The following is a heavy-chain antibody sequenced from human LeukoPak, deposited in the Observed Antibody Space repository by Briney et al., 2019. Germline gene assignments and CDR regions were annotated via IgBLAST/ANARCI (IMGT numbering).Heavy chain of an antibody. CDR1: GFTFSSYW. Sequence: GSLRLSCAASGFTFSSYWMSWVRQAPGKGLEWVANIKQDGSEKHYVDSVKGRFTISRDNAMNSLFLQMNSLRAEDTAIYYCARGAPLGDWGQGTMVTVSS. V-gene: IGHV3-7*01. CDR2: IKQDGSEK. D-gene: IGHD1-14*01. CDR3: ARGAPLGD. J-gene: IGHJ3*01.